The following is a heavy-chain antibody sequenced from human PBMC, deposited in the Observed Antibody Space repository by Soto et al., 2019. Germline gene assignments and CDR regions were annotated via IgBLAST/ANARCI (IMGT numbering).Heavy chain of an antibody. D-gene: IGHD1-1*01. Sequence: PGGSLRLSCAASGFTFSSYTMIWVRQAPGKGLEWVSSISSSSSYIYYADSVKGRFTISRDNAKNSLYLQMNSLRAEDTAVYYCAQLPLYYYGMGVWGQGTTVTVSS. CDR3: AQLPLYYYGMGV. V-gene: IGHV3-21*06. J-gene: IGHJ6*02. CDR2: ISSSSSYI. CDR1: GFTFSSYT.